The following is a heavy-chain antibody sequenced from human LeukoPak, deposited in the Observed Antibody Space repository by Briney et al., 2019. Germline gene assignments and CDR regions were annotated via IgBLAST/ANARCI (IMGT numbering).Heavy chain of an antibody. D-gene: IGHD3-10*01. J-gene: IGHJ4*02. CDR3: ANTLVRGVIPDS. V-gene: IGHV3-21*01. CDR2: ISSSGTYI. Sequence: GGSLRLSCAASGFTFSSYSMNWVRQAPGKGLEWVSSISSSGTYIHYAASVKGRFTVSRDNAKNSLYLQMNSLRAEDTAVYYCANTLVRGVIPDSWGQGTLVTVSS. CDR1: GFTFSSYS.